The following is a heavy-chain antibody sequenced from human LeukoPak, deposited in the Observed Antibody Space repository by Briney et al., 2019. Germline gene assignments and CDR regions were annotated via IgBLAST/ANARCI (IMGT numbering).Heavy chain of an antibody. CDR2: IGYGDSET. V-gene: IGHV3-23*01. Sequence: PGGSLRLSCTVSGYTLRSYEMTWFRQAPGKGLERGSRIGYGDSETHYADSVKGRLTISRYNSKSTLYLQLTSLSADDTAVYYCTRNSGWYGISWGQGTLVTVSS. CDR3: TRNSGWYGIS. J-gene: IGHJ4*02. CDR1: GYTLRSYE. D-gene: IGHD6-19*01.